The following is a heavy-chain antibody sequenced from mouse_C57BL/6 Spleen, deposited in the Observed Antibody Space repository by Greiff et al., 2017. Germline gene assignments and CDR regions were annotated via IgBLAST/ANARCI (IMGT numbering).Heavy chain of an antibody. V-gene: IGHV1-81*01. CDR1: GYTFTSCG. CDR2: FYPRSGNT. CDR3: ARRDTFDY. J-gene: IGHJ2*01. Sequence: QVQLQQSGAELARPGASVKLSCKASGYTFTSCGISWLKQRIGQGIVCIREFYPRSGNTYYNEKVKGKATLTTDTSSSTAYMELRSLTSEDSAVYFCARRDTFDYWGQGTTRTVSS.